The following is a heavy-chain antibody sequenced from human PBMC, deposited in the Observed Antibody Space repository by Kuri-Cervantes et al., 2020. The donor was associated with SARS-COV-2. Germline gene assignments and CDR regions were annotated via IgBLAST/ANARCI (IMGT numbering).Heavy chain of an antibody. Sequence: SVKVSCEASGATFITYGFSWVRQAPGQGLEWMGGIIPFFGAPNYAQKFEGRVTITADESTSTAYMEMSSLRFEDPAVYFCARDVGYGGTSELDITYFDYWGQGTLVTVSS. V-gene: IGHV1-69*13. CDR2: IIPFFGAP. CDR1: GATFITYG. D-gene: IGHD4-23*01. CDR3: ARDVGYGGTSELDITYFDY. J-gene: IGHJ4*02.